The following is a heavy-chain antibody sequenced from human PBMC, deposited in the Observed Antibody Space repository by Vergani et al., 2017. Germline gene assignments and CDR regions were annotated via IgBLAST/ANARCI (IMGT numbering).Heavy chain of an antibody. J-gene: IGHJ6*02. V-gene: IGHV3-15*07. CDR3: TTDPRYCGDGSCYWLRDHHYYGMDV. CDR1: GFTFSSYS. CDR2: IKSTFDRGTT. D-gene: IGHD2-21*01. Sequence: EVQLVESGGGLVKPGGSLRLSCAASGFTFSSYSMNWVRQAPGKGLEWVGRIKSTFDRGTTDYAAAVKGRFTISIDDSKNTRFLQMNGLKTEDIGVYYCTTDPRYCGDGSCYWLRDHHYYGMDVWGQGTTVTVSS.